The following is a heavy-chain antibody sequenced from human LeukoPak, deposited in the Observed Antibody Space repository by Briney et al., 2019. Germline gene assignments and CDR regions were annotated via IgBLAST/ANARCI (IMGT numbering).Heavy chain of an antibody. CDR1: GFTFSSYA. CDR3: ARGYFGGYCSSTSCPYYYGMDV. Sequence: GGSLRLSCAASGFTFSSYAMHWVRQAPGKGLEWVAVISYDGSNKYYADSVKGRFTISRDNSKNTLYLQMNSLRAEDTAVYYCARGYFGGYCSSTSCPYYYGMDVWGQGTTVTVSS. J-gene: IGHJ6*02. D-gene: IGHD2-2*01. V-gene: IGHV3-30-3*01. CDR2: ISYDGSNK.